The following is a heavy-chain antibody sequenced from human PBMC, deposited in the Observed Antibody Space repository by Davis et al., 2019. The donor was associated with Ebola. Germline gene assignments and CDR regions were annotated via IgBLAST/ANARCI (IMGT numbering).Heavy chain of an antibody. Sequence: SVTVSRQASGCTFSSYAISWVRQVSGHGLEWMGGIIPIFGTANYAQKFQGRVTITADESTSTAYMELSSLRSEDTAVYYCARGSDFWSGYSRYYGMDVWGQGTTVTVSS. CDR2: IIPIFGTA. CDR3: ARGSDFWSGYSRYYGMDV. CDR1: GCTFSSYA. D-gene: IGHD3-3*01. V-gene: IGHV1-69*13. J-gene: IGHJ6*02.